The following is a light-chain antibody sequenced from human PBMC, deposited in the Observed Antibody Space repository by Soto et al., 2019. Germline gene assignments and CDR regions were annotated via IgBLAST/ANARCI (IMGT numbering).Light chain of an antibody. V-gene: IGKV3-20*01. J-gene: IGKJ1*01. Sequence: EIELTQSPGTLSLSPGERASLSCRASQSVSSTYLAWYQQKPGQAPRLLIYATSTRATGIPDRFSGSGSGTDFTLTISRLEPEDFAVYYCQHYGSSLWTFGQGTKVEIK. CDR2: ATS. CDR3: QHYGSSLWT. CDR1: QSVSSTY.